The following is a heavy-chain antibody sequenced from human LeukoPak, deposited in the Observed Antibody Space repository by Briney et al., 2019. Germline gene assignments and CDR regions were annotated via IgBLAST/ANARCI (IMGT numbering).Heavy chain of an antibody. CDR2: IKQDGSEK. J-gene: IGHJ4*02. CDR1: GFTFSSYW. CDR3: ARDGLTRSEDY. D-gene: IGHD1-14*01. Sequence: PGASLRLSCAASGFTFSSYWMSWVRQAPGKGLEWVANIKQDGSEKYYVDSVKGRFTISRDNAKNSLYLQMNSLRAEDTAVYYCARDGLTRSEDYWGQGTLVTVSS. V-gene: IGHV3-7*01.